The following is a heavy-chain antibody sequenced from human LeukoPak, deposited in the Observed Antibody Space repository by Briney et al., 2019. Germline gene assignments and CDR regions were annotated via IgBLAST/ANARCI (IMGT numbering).Heavy chain of an antibody. CDR1: GGSISTTNYY. Sequence: SETLSLTCTVSGGSISTTNYYWGWIRQPPGKGLEWIGSIYPSVSTYYNPSLKSRVTISMDTILGQFSLRLNYVPGADNAIYYCARGDGYSYGSSIDYWGQGILVTISS. D-gene: IGHD5-18*01. V-gene: IGHV4-39*07. CDR2: IYPSVST. CDR3: ARGDGYSYGSSIDY. J-gene: IGHJ4*02.